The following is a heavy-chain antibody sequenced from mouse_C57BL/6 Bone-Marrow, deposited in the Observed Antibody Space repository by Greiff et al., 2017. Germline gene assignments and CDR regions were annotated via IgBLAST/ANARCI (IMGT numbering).Heavy chain of an antibody. V-gene: IGHV5-6*01. D-gene: IGHD1-1*01. CDR2: FSSGGSYT. CDR3: ARLTTVLYWYFDV. CDR1: GFTFSSYG. Sequence: EVMLVESGGDLVKPGGSLKLSCAASGFTFSSYGMSWVRQTPDKRLEWVATFSSGGSYTYYPDSVKGRFTISRDNAKNTLYLQMSSLKSEDTAMYYCARLTTVLYWYFDVWGTGTTVTVSS. J-gene: IGHJ1*03.